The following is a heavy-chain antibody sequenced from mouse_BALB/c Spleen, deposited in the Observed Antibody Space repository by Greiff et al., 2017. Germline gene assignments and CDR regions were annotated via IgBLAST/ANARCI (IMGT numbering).Heavy chain of an antibody. Sequence: EVKLMESGGDLVKPGGSLKLSCAASGFTFSSYGMSWVRQTPDKRLEWVATISSGGSYTYYPDSVKGRFTISRDNAKNTLYLQMSSLKSEDTAMYYCASLLLRLAWFAYWGQGTLVTVSA. D-gene: IGHD1-2*01. V-gene: IGHV5-6*01. J-gene: IGHJ3*01. CDR3: ASLLLRLAWFAY. CDR1: GFTFSSYG. CDR2: ISSGGSYT.